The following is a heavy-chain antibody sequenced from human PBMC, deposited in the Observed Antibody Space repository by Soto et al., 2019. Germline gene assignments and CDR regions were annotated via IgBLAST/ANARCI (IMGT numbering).Heavy chain of an antibody. J-gene: IGHJ6*02. CDR2: ISSSSSNI. CDR1: GFTFSTYG. D-gene: IGHD2-15*01. Sequence: EVQLVESGGGLVQPGGSLRLSCAASGFTFSTYGMNWVRQAPGKGLEWISYISSSSSNIYYADSVKGRFTISRDNAKNSLYLQMNSLRDEETAVYYCARYCGGGSCYPTHYHYPMHVWGQGTTVTVSS. CDR3: ARYCGGGSCYPTHYHYPMHV. V-gene: IGHV3-48*02.